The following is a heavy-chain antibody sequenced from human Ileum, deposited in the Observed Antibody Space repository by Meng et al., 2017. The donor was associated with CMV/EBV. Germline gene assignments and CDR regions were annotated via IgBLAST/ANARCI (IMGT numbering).Heavy chain of an antibody. CDR3: AKDLVVPAAPRGYYYYGMDV. V-gene: IGHV3-30*02. D-gene: IGHD2-2*01. J-gene: IGHJ6*02. CDR1: GFRFSLYG. Sequence: GGSLRLSCEVSGFRFSLYGMHWVRQAPGKGLEWVAFIRYDGSNKYYADSVKGRFTISRDNSKNTLYLQMNSLRAEDTAVYYCAKDLVVPAAPRGYYYYGMDVWGQGTTVTVSS. CDR2: IRYDGSNK.